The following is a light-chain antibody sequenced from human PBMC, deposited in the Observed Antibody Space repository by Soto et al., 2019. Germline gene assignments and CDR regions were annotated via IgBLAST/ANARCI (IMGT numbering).Light chain of an antibody. CDR3: QQSYSSPPT. V-gene: IGKV1-39*01. J-gene: IGKJ1*01. Sequence: DIQMTQSPSSLSASVEDRVIITCRASQSISNHLNWYQQKPGKAPKLLIFAASSLKSGVPSRFSGSRSGPDFTLTISSLQPEDFATYYSQQSYSSPPTFGQGTKVEIK. CDR1: QSISNH. CDR2: AAS.